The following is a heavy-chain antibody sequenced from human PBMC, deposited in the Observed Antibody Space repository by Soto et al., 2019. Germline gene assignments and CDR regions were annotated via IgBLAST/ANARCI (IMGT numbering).Heavy chain of an antibody. D-gene: IGHD1-26*01. CDR3: SRRLKLGADYYGMDV. V-gene: IGHV6-1*01. J-gene: IGHJ6*02. Sequence: SQTLSLTCSISGESVSSTSAAWNWIRQSPSRGLEWLGRTFYRSKWYYAYAVSVKSRITINPDTSKNQFSLQLNSVTPEDTAVYYCSRRLKLGADYYGMDVWGQGTTVTVSS. CDR1: GESVSSTSAA. CDR2: TFYRSKWYY.